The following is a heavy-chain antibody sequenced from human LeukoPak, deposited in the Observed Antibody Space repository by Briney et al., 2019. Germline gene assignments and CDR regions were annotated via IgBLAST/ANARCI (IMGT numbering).Heavy chain of an antibody. V-gene: IGHV4-4*02. D-gene: IGHD2-2*01. CDR1: GVSITYSNW. Sequence: SETLSLTCAVSGVSITYSNWWSWVRQPPGKGLEWIGEIHDGGGFHCNALLKGRVAMSMDWSQNQFSLRLSSVTAADTAVYYCARDLGYQLLYWGQGIQVTVSS. CDR2: IHDGGGF. CDR3: ARDLGYQLLY. J-gene: IGHJ4*02.